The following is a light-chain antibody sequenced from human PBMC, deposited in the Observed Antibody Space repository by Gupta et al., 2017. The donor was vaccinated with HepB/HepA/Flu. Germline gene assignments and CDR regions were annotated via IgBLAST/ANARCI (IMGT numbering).Light chain of an antibody. V-gene: IGKV3-15*01. J-gene: IGKJ1*01. CDR3: QQENNWPWT. CDR2: GAS. CDR1: QSVHIN. Sequence: MVMTQSPATLSVSPGERVALFCRASQSVHINLAWIQQKPGQAPRVLFYGASTRATGVPARFIGSGSRTEFTLTITSLQSEDVAVYFCQQENNWPWTFGQGTKVEI.